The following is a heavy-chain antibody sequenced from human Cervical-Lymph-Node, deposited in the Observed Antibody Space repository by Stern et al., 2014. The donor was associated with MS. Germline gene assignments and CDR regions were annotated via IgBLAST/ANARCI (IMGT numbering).Heavy chain of an antibody. CDR1: GGPIRTFS. V-gene: IGHV4-59*01. CDR2: VYYNGTT. CDR3: ARHSVGVKDFDS. Sequence: QVQLQESGPGLVKPSETLSLTCTVSGGPIRTFSWTWIRQPPGRVLEWIGCVYYNGTTTHNPSLKSRVTMSVDTSKSQLSLRLHSVTAADTAVYYCARHSVGVKDFDSWGQGTLVTVSS. J-gene: IGHJ4*02. D-gene: IGHD4-23*01.